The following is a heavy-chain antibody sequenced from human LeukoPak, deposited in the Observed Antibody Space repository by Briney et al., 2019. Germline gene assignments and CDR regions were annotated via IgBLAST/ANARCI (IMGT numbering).Heavy chain of an antibody. D-gene: IGHD3-9*01. Sequence: GGSLRLSCAASGFTLSSYAMSWVRQAPGKGLEWVSAISGSGGSTYYADSVKGRFTISRDNSKNTLYLQMNSLRAEDTAVYYCAKDLSGYYLGYYFDYWGQGTLVTVSS. CDR3: AKDLSGYYLGYYFDY. CDR1: GFTLSSYA. V-gene: IGHV3-23*01. CDR2: ISGSGGST. J-gene: IGHJ4*02.